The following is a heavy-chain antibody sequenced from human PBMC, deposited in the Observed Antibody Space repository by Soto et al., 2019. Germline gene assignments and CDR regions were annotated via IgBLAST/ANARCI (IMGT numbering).Heavy chain of an antibody. CDR3: ARDLGNNYGSFAY. D-gene: IGHD4-17*01. CDR1: GFTFSNYA. CDR2: ISYDGSNK. J-gene: IGHJ4*02. Sequence: QVQLVESGGGVVQPGTSLRPSCVASGFTFSNYAMNWVRQAPGKGLEWVAVISYDGSNKYYADSVKGRITISRDNSRNTLYLQMNNLRAEDTAMYYCARDLGNNYGSFAYWGQGTLVTVSS. V-gene: IGHV3-30-3*01.